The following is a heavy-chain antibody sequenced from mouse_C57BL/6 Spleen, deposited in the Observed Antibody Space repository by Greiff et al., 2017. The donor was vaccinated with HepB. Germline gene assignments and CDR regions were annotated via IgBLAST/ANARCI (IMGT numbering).Heavy chain of an antibody. CDR1: GFTFTDYY. J-gene: IGHJ4*01. Sequence: DVMLVESGGGLVQPGGSLSLSCAASGFTFTDYYMSWVRQPPGKALEWLGFIRNKANGYTTEYSASVKGRFTISRDNSQSILYLQMNALRAEDSATYYCARGSTMVTTYAMDYWGQGTSVTVSS. V-gene: IGHV7-3*01. CDR2: IRNKANGYTT. CDR3: ARGSTMVTTYAMDY. D-gene: IGHD2-2*01.